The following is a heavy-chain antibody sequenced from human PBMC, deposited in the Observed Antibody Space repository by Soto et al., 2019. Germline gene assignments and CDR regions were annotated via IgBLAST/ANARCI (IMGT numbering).Heavy chain of an antibody. D-gene: IGHD6-19*01. V-gene: IGHV4-34*01. Sequence: SENPSLSCAVSGGSRGGHYWSWVRQSPAQGMEWIGEINLSGFTNYNPTLKTRVTISRDASKNQCSLRLSSMTVADSAVYSWARAAVRLRATLCDSWGQGARVTVA. CDR1: GGSRGGHY. J-gene: IGHJ5*01. CDR3: ARAAVRLRATLCDS. CDR2: INLSGFT.